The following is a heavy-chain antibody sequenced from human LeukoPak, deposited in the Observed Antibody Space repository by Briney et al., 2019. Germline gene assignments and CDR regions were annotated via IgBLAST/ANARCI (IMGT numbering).Heavy chain of an antibody. J-gene: IGHJ3*02. Sequence: ASVKVSCKASGGTFSSYAISWVRQAPGQGLEWMGGIIPIFGTANYAQKFQGRVTITADESTSTAYMELSSLRSEDTAVYYCASRLELPGNAFDIWGQGTMVTVSS. CDR1: GGTFSSYA. CDR2: IIPIFGTA. V-gene: IGHV1-69*13. D-gene: IGHD1-7*01. CDR3: ASRLELPGNAFDI.